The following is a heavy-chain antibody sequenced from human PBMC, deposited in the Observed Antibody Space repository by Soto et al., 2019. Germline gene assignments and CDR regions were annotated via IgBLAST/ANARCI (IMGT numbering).Heavy chain of an antibody. CDR3: ARALPYTPIAAAGTVYYGMDV. Sequence: PSETLSLTCAVYGGSSSGYYWSWIRQPPGKGLEWIGEINHSGSTNYNPSLKSRVTISVDTSKNQFSLKLSSVTAADTAVYYCARALPYTPIAAAGTVYYGMDVWGQGTTVTVSS. J-gene: IGHJ6*02. V-gene: IGHV4-34*01. CDR1: GGSSSGYY. D-gene: IGHD6-13*01. CDR2: INHSGST.